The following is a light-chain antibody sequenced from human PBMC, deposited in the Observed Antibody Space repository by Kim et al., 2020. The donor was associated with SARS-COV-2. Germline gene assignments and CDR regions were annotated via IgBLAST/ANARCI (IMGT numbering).Light chain of an antibody. CDR2: DTA. V-gene: IGLV7-46*01. J-gene: IGLJ2*01. Sequence: QAVVTQEPSLTVSPGGTVTLTCGSSTGTVTSSHYPYWFQQKPGQAPRTLIYDTAKKHSWTPARFSGSLLGGKAALTLTGAQPEDEAEYYCLLCYNRTFVLFGGGTQLTVL. CDR1: TGTVTSSHY. CDR3: LLCYNRTFVL.